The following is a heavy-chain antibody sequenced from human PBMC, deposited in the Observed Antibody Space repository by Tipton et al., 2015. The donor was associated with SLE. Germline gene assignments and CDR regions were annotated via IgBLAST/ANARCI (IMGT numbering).Heavy chain of an antibody. D-gene: IGHD7-27*01. V-gene: IGHV5-51*01. Sequence: VQLVQSGAEVKKPGESLKIACKGSGYRFRDYWIGWVRQMPGKGLEWMGIIYPGDSDTRYSPSFQGQVTISADKSISTAYLQWSSLKASDTAMYYCARHRPTGEFWHWYFDLWGRGTLVTVSS. CDR3: ARHRPTGEFWHWYFDL. CDR2: IYPGDSDT. CDR1: GYRFRDYW. J-gene: IGHJ2*01.